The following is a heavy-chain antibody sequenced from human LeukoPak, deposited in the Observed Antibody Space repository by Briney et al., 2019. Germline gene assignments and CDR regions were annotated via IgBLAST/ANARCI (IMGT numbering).Heavy chain of an antibody. J-gene: IGHJ6*03. Sequence: ASVKVPCKASVYTFTSYYMHWVRQAPGQGLEWVGIINPSGGSTSYAQKFQGRVTMTRDTSTSTVYMELSSLRSEDTAVYYRARDQFYGDYAYFYYYYYMDVWGKGTTVTVSS. D-gene: IGHD4-17*01. V-gene: IGHV1-46*01. CDR2: INPSGGST. CDR3: ARDQFYGDYAYFYYYYYMDV. CDR1: VYTFTSYY.